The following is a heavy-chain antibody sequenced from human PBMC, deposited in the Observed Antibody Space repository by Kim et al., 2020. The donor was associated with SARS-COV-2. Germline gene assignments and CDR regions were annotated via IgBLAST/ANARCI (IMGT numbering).Heavy chain of an antibody. D-gene: IGHD2-21*01. CDR3: AWDGGGDCCPDY. Sequence: YADPWKGRFTISRDNSKNPLYLQRNSRGAEDTAVYYCAWDGGGDCCPDYWGQGTLVTVSS. J-gene: IGHJ4*02. V-gene: IGHV3-30*01.